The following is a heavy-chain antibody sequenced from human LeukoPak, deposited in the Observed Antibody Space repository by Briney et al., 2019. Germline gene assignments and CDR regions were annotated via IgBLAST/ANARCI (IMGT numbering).Heavy chain of an antibody. CDR3: ARVSSIAAAVDFDY. J-gene: IGHJ4*02. D-gene: IGHD6-13*01. V-gene: IGHV3-21*01. CDR2: ISSSSSYI. Sequence: KPGGSLRLSCAASGFTFRSYSMNWVRQAPGKGLEWVSSISSSSSYIYYADSVKGRFTISRDNAKNSLYLQMNSLRAEDTAVYYCARVSSIAAAVDFDYWGQGTLVTVSS. CDR1: GFTFRSYS.